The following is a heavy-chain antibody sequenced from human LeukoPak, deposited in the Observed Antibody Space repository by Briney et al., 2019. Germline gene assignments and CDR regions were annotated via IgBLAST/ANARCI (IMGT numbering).Heavy chain of an antibody. J-gene: IGHJ5*02. V-gene: IGHV1-24*01. CDR1: GYTLIELS. D-gene: IGHD2-15*01. CDR2: FDPEDGET. Sequence: ASVKVSCKVSGYTLIELSMHWVRQAPGKGLEWMGGFDPEDGETISAQKFQGRVTMTEDTSTDTAYMELSSLRSEDTAVYYCATTGYCSGGSCRLYWFDPWGQGTLVTVSS. CDR3: ATTGYCSGGSCRLYWFDP.